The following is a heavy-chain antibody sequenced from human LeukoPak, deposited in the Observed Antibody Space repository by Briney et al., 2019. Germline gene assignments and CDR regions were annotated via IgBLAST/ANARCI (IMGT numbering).Heavy chain of an antibody. V-gene: IGHV2-5*02. D-gene: IGHD3-22*01. Sequence: ESGPTLVKPTQTLTPTCTFSGFSLTTSGVGVGWIRQPPGKALEWLALIYWDDDKRYSPSLKSRLTITKDTSKNQVVLTMTNMDPVDTATYYCAHAQYYYDSSGYYLNYWGQGTLVTVSS. CDR1: GFSLTTSGVG. CDR2: IYWDDDK. J-gene: IGHJ4*02. CDR3: AHAQYYYDSSGYYLNY.